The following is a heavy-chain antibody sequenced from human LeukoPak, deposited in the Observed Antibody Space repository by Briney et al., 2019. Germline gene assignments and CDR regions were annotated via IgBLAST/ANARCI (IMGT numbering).Heavy chain of an antibody. Sequence: PGGSLRLSCAASGFTFSGSAMHWVRQAPGKGLEWVAVISYDGSNKYYADSVKGRFTISRDNSKNTLYLQMNSLRAEDTAVYYCARVCVAATSNDYWGQGTLVTVSS. CDR3: ARVCVAATSNDY. V-gene: IGHV3-30*04. J-gene: IGHJ4*02. D-gene: IGHD2-15*01. CDR1: GFTFSGSA. CDR2: ISYDGSNK.